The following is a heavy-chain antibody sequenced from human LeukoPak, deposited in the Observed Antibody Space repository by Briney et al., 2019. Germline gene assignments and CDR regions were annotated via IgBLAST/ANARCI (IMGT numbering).Heavy chain of an antibody. CDR1: GGSISSYY. CDR2: IYYSGST. CDR3: ARGGRDGCTLDY. V-gene: IGHV4-59*01. D-gene: IGHD5-24*01. Sequence: PSETLSLTCTVSGGSISSYYWSWIRQPPGKGLEWIGYIYYSGSTNYNPSLKSRVTISVDTSKNQFSLKLSSVTAADTAVYYCARGGRDGCTLDYWGQGTLVTVSS. J-gene: IGHJ4*02.